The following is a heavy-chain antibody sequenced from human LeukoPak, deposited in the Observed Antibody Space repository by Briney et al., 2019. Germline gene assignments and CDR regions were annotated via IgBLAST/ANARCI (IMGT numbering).Heavy chain of an antibody. D-gene: IGHD6-19*01. Sequence: GRSLRLSCAASGFTFDDYAMHWVRQAPGKGLEWVSGISWNSGSIGYADSVKGRFTISRDNAKNSLYLQMNSLRAEDTALYYCAKDRGMQWLVQYYFDYWGQGTLVTVSS. CDR3: AKDRGMQWLVQYYFDY. J-gene: IGHJ4*02. CDR1: GFTFDDYA. V-gene: IGHV3-9*01. CDR2: ISWNSGSI.